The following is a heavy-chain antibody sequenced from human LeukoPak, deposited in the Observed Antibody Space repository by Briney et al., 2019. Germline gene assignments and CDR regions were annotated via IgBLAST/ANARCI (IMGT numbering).Heavy chain of an antibody. J-gene: IGHJ4*02. CDR1: GGSISSYY. CDR2: IYTTGIT. CDR3: ARGKVVAGTPGQNSWDS. V-gene: IGHV4-4*07. D-gene: IGHD6-19*01. Sequence: SETLSLTCTVSGGSISSYYWNWLRQPAGKGLEGIGRIYTTGITNYNPSLKSRVSVSVDTSKNQFSLKLSSVTAADTAVYYCARGKVVAGTPGQNSWDSWGQGTLVTVSS.